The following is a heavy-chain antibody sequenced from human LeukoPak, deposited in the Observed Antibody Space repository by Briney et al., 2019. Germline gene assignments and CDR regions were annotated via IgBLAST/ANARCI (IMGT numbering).Heavy chain of an antibody. CDR3: VKVDT. CDR2: IRNDGNKK. J-gene: IGHJ4*02. D-gene: IGHD3-22*01. V-gene: IGHV3-30*02. Sequence: GGSLRLSCVASGFSFSTSGMHWVRQSPGKGLDWVAFIRNDGNKKNYAESVKGRFTISRDNSRNTLYLQMDSLSAEDTAVYYCVKVDTWGQGTLVTVSS. CDR1: GFSFSTSG.